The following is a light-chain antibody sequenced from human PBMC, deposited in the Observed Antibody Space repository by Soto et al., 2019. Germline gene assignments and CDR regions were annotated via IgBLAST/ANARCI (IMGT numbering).Light chain of an antibody. J-gene: IGLJ1*01. V-gene: IGLV2-23*01. CDR3: CSYAGSPFYV. CDR1: SSDVGSYNL. CDR2: EGS. Sequence: QSVLTQPASVSGSPGQSITISCTGTSSDVGSYNLVSWYQQHPGKAPKLMIYEGSKRPSGVSNRFSGSKSGNTASLTISGLQADDEADYYCCSYAGSPFYVFVTGTKVTV.